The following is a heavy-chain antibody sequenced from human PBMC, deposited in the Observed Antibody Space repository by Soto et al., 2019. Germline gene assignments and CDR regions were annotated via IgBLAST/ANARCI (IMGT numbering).Heavy chain of an antibody. CDR3: TAGSPFNY. CDR1: GFTFNTAW. Sequence: GGSLRLSCAASGFTFNTAWLTWVRQAPGKGLEWVGRIKGKPDGGATDYAALVEGRFMISRDDSQNTVFLQMNSLKTDDTAVYYCTAGSPFNYWGPGTLVTVSS. J-gene: IGHJ4*02. V-gene: IGHV3-15*01. CDR2: IKGKPDGGAT.